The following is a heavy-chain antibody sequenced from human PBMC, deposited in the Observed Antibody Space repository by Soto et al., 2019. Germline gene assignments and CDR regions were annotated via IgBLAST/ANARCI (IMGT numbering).Heavy chain of an antibody. CDR3: TAGSPFNY. CDR1: GFTFNTAW. Sequence: GGSLRLSCAASGFTFNTAWLTWVRQAPGKGLEWVGRIKGKPDGGATDYAALVEGRFMISRDDSQNTVFLQMNSLKTDDTAVYYCTAGSPFNYWGPGTLVTVSS. J-gene: IGHJ4*02. V-gene: IGHV3-15*01. CDR2: IKGKPDGGAT.